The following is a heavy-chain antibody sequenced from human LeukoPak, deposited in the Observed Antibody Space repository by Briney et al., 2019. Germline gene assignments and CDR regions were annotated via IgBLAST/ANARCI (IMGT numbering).Heavy chain of an antibody. Sequence: SETLSLTCAVYGGSFSGYYWSWIRQPPGKGLEWIGEINHSGSTNYNPSLKSRVTISVDTSKNQFYLKLSSVTAADTAVYYCARGPYYYGSGSYLLKPYYFDYWGQGTLVTVSS. CDR2: INHSGST. CDR1: GGSFSGYY. D-gene: IGHD3-10*01. CDR3: ARGPYYYGSGSYLLKPYYFDY. J-gene: IGHJ4*02. V-gene: IGHV4-34*01.